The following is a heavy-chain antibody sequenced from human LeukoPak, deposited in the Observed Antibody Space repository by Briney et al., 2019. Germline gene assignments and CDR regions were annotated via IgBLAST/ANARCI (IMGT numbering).Heavy chain of an antibody. V-gene: IGHV1-2*02. CDR3: ARLGATTYDL. Sequence: ASVKVSCKASGYNFIGYYLHWVRQAPGQGLEWVGWINPNSGDTKYEQKFQGRVTMTRDTSISTAYMELNRLSSDDTAVFYCARLGATTYDLWGQGTLVTVSS. D-gene: IGHD1-26*01. CDR1: GYNFIGYY. J-gene: IGHJ4*02. CDR2: INPNSGDT.